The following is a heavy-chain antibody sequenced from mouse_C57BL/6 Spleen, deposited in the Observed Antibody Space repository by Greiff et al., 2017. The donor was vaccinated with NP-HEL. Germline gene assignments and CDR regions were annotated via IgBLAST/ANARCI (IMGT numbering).Heavy chain of an antibody. D-gene: IGHD1-1*01. CDR3: TTGGTVVATGYFDV. J-gene: IGHJ1*03. Sequence: VQLQQSGAELVRPGASVKLSCTASGFNIKDDYMHWVKQRPEQGLEWIGWIDPENGDTEYASKFQGKATITADTSSNTAYLQLSSLTSEDTAVYYCTTGGTVVATGYFDVWGTGTTVTVSS. CDR1: GFNIKDDY. CDR2: IDPENGDT. V-gene: IGHV14-4*01.